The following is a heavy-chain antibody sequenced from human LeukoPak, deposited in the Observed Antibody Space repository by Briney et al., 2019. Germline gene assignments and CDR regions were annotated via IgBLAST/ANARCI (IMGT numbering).Heavy chain of an antibody. CDR1: GFTFSTYA. CDR3: AKDRGRYYDSSGYYWGYYFDS. CDR2: ISGSGGST. J-gene: IGHJ4*02. V-gene: IGHV3-23*01. D-gene: IGHD3-22*01. Sequence: GGSLRLSCAASGFTFSTYAVNWVRQAPGKGLEWVSTISGSGGSTYYADSVKGRFTISRDNSKNTLYLAMSRLRAEDTAVYYCAKDRGRYYDSSGYYWGYYFDSWGQGILVTVST.